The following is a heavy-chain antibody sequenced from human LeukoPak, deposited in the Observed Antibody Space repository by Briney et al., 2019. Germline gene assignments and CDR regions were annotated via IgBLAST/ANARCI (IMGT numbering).Heavy chain of an antibody. CDR1: GFTFSTYW. CDR3: ARPGPDAFDI. J-gene: IGHJ3*02. CDR2: IYSGGST. Sequence: GGSLRLSCAASGFTFSTYWMNWVRQAPGKGLEWVSVIYSGGSTYYADSVKGRFTFSRDDSKNTLYLQMNSLRAEDTAVYYCARPGPDAFDIWGQGTMVTVSS. V-gene: IGHV3-66*04.